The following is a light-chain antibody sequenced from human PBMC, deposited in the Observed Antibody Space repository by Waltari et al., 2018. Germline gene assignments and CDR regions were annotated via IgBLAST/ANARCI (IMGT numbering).Light chain of an antibody. CDR3: QQYYSGLT. CDR2: WAS. Sequence: DIVMTQSPDSLSLSLGDRATINCKSSQTILYNSNNKNYLSWYQQKPGQPPKLLIYWASTRDDGVPARFSGSGSGTDFTLAISSLQAEDVAVYYCQQYYSGLTFGGGTRVEIK. CDR1: QTILYNSNNKNY. J-gene: IGKJ4*01. V-gene: IGKV4-1*01.